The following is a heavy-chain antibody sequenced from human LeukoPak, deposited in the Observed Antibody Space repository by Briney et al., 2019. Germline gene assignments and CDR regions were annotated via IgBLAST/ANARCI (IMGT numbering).Heavy chain of an antibody. CDR2: IYYSGST. J-gene: IGHJ4*02. D-gene: IGHD3-22*01. CDR3: AREMDYYDSSGYFDY. CDR1: GGSISSSSYY. V-gene: IGHV4-39*07. Sequence: SETLSLTCTVSGGSISSSSYYWGWIRQPPGKGLEWIGSIYYSGSTYYNPSLKSRVTISVDTSNNQFSLKLSSVTAADTAVYYCAREMDYYDSSGYFDYWGQGTLVTVSS.